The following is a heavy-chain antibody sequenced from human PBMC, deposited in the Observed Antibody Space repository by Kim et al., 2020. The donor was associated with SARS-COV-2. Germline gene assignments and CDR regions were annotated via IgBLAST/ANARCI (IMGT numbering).Heavy chain of an antibody. J-gene: IGHJ6*02. CDR1: GYTLTELS. CDR2: FDPEDGET. V-gene: IGHV1-24*01. D-gene: IGHD4-17*01. CDR3: ATAYGDYKYYYYYGMDV. Sequence: ASVKVSCKFSGYTLTELSMHWVRQAPGKGLEWMGGFDPEDGETIYAQKFQGRVTMTEDTSTDTAYMELSSLRSEDTAVYYCATAYGDYKYYYYYGMDVWGQGTTVTVSS.